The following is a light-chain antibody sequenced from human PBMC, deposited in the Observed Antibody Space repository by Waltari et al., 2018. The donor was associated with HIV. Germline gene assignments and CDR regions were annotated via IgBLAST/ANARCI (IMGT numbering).Light chain of an antibody. V-gene: IGKV1-16*02. CDR3: QQYKTYPFT. CDR2: AAS. CDR1: QGVGNL. Sequence: DIQMTQSPSSVSVSVGDRVTITCWASQGVGNLVAWFQQKPGRAPKSLIYAASSLHAGVPSKFSGSGSETHFTLTISSLQPEDFGTYYCQQYKTYPFTFGPGTKVDFK. J-gene: IGKJ3*01.